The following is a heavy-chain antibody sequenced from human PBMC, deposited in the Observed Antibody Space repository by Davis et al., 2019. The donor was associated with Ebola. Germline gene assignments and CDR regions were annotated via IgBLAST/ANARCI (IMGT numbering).Heavy chain of an antibody. V-gene: IGHV3-23*01. CDR3: AKADCSGGSCYSIDY. CDR2: ISGSGGST. CDR1: GFTFSDYY. J-gene: IGHJ4*02. Sequence: GGSLRLSCAASGFTFSDYYMSWIRQAPGKGLEWVSAISGSGGSTYYADSVKGRFTISRDNSKNTLYLQMNSLRAEDTAVYYCAKADCSGGSCYSIDYWGQGTLVTVSS. D-gene: IGHD2-15*01.